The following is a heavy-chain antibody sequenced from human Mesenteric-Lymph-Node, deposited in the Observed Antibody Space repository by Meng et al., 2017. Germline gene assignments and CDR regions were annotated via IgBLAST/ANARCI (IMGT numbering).Heavy chain of an antibody. J-gene: IGHJ4*02. Sequence: GGSLRLSCAASGFTFSDYWMHWVRQAPGKGLVWVSRVNGDGGTTSYADSVKGRFTISRDNSKNTLYLQMNSLRAEDTAVYYCAKVQADYYDSSGYWGQGTLVTVSS. D-gene: IGHD3-22*01. CDR3: AKVQADYYDSSGY. CDR1: GFTFSDYW. V-gene: IGHV3-74*01. CDR2: VNGDGGTT.